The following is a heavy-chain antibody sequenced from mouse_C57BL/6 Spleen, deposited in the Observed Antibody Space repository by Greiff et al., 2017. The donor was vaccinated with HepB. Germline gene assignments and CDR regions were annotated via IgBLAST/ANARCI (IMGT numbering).Heavy chain of an antibody. CDR3: VPYYYGSSYGY. V-gene: IGHV1-64*01. D-gene: IGHD1-1*01. J-gene: IGHJ2*01. Sequence: QVQLQQPGAELVKPGASVKLSCKASGYTFTSYWMHWVKQRPGRGLEWIGMIHPNSGSTNYNEKFKSKATLTVDKSSSTAYMQLSSLTSEDSAVYYCVPYYYGSSYGYWGQGTTLTVSS. CDR1: GYTFTSYW. CDR2: IHPNSGST.